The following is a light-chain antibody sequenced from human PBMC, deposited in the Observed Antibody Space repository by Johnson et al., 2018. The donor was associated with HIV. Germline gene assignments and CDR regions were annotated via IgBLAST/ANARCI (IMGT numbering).Light chain of an antibody. Sequence: VLTQPPSVSAAPGQKVTISCSGSSSNLGNNYVSWYQQLPGTAPKLLIFDNNKRPSGIPDRFSGSKSGTSATLGITGLQTGDEADYYCGTWDGSLSGYVFGTGTKVTVL. CDR1: SSNLGNNY. V-gene: IGLV1-51*01. CDR3: GTWDGSLSGYV. J-gene: IGLJ1*01. CDR2: DNN.